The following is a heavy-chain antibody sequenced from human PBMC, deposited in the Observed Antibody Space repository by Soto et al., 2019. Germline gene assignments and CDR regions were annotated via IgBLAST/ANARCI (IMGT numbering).Heavy chain of an antibody. CDR2: ISAYNGNK. Sequence: ASVKVSCKASGYTFTSYGISWVRQAPGQGLEWMGWISAYNGNKNYAHKLQGRVTMTTDTSTSTAYMELRSLRSDDTAVYYCARETDHWHQRDWLDXWGQGTVVTVS. CDR1: GYTFTSYG. CDR3: ARETDHWHQRDWLDX. D-gene: IGHD1-1*01. J-gene: IGHJ5*02. V-gene: IGHV1-18*04.